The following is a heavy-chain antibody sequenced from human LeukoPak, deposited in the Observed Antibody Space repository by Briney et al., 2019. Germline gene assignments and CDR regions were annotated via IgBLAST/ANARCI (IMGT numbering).Heavy chain of an antibody. D-gene: IGHD2-2*01. V-gene: IGHV4-4*07. CDR1: GGSISSYY. CDR2: IYASGST. Sequence: SETLSLTCTVSGGSISSYYWSWIRQPAGKGLEWIGRIYASGSTNYSPSLKSRVTMSVDTSKNQFSLKLSSVTAADTAVYYCARLGYCSSSSCSDDYWGQGTLVRLSS. CDR3: ARLGYCSSSSCSDDY. J-gene: IGHJ4*02.